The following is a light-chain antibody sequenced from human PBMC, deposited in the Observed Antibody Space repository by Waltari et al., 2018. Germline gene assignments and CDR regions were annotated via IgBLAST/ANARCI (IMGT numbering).Light chain of an antibody. CDR1: QSVSNN. J-gene: IGKJ1*01. CDR2: DAA. V-gene: IGKV3-15*01. Sequence: EVVMTQSPVTLSVSPGERATLSCRASQSVSNNLAWYQHKPGQAPRLVMYDAATRASGPPARFSGTGSGGEVTLTINSLQSEDVAIYYCQQYSNWPPWTFGQGTTVEIK. CDR3: QQYSNWPPWT.